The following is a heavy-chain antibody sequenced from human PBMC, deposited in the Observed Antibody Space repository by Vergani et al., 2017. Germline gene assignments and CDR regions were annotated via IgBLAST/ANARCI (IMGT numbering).Heavy chain of an antibody. D-gene: IGHD6-19*01. CDR2: IYYSGST. CDR1: GASIRSRNYY. V-gene: IGHV4-39*01. CDR3: ARHSTVEWLVKLGWIDP. J-gene: IGHJ5*02. Sequence: QLQLQESGPGLVKPSATLSLTCSVSGASIRSRNYYWGWIRQPPGKGLEWIASIYYSGSTYYNPSLKIRVTISVDTSKNQFSLKLSSVTAADPAVYFCARHSTVEWLVKLGWIDPWGQGILVTVSS.